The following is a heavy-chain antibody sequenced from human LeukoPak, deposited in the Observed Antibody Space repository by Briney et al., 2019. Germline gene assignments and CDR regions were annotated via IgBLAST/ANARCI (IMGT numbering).Heavy chain of an antibody. V-gene: IGHV3-48*03. CDR3: TTLGYHLDY. D-gene: IGHD3-22*01. CDR1: VFAFSAYE. J-gene: IGHJ4*02. Sequence: QAGGCLRLSRLASVFAFSAYEMNGVREAPRRGLDWVTYNSGSNTTTNYADSVRARFTISKDNAKSPMYLQMNRLRAEDTALYYCTTLGYHLDYWGQGTLVTVSS. CDR2: NSGSNTTT.